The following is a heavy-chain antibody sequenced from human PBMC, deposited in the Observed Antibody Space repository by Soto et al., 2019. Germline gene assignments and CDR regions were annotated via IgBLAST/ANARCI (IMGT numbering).Heavy chain of an antibody. CDR3: ARKAWVRFDY. Sequence: PSETLSLTCAVSGDSISRSVWWTWVRQPPGKGLEWIGEVFHNGDTNYNPSLKSRVPMSVDKSTNDFSLKVTSVTAADTAIYYCARKAWVRFDYWGQGALVTVSS. CDR1: GDSISRSVW. V-gene: IGHV4-4*02. CDR2: VFHNGDT. J-gene: IGHJ4*02. D-gene: IGHD7-27*01.